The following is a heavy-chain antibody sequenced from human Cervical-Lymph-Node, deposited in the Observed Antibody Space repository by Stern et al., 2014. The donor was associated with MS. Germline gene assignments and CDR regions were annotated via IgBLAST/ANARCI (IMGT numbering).Heavy chain of an antibody. CDR3: ARDRVYDSSGYYEAFDY. CDR2: IYTSGST. V-gene: IGHV4-61*02. CDR1: GGSISSGSYY. J-gene: IGHJ4*02. Sequence: QVQLQESGPGLVKPSQTLSLTCTVSGGSISSGSYYWSWIRQPAGKGLEWIGRIYTSGSTNYNPSLKSRVTISVDTSKNQFSLKLSSVTAADTAVYYCARDRVYDSSGYYEAFDYWGQGTLVTVSS. D-gene: IGHD3-22*01.